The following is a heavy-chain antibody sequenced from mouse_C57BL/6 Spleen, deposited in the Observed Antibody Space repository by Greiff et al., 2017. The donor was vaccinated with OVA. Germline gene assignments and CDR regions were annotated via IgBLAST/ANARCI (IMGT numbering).Heavy chain of an antibody. CDR2: IDPANGNT. V-gene: IGHV14-3*01. Sequence: VQLKESVAELVRPGASVKLSCTASGFNIKNTYMHWVKQRPEQGLEWIGRIDPANGNTKYAPKFQGKATITADTSSNTAYLQLSSLTSEDTAIDYCARIPAYYSNYKDYWGQGTTLTVSS. CDR3: ARIPAYYSNYKDY. CDR1: GFNIKNTY. J-gene: IGHJ2*01. D-gene: IGHD2-5*01.